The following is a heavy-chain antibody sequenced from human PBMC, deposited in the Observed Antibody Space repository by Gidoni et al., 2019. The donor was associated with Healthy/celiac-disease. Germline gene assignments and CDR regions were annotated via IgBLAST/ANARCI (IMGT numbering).Heavy chain of an antibody. CDR3: ADSRRDGYNSLIYYYYGMDV. Sequence: QVQLVQSGAEVKKPGASVKVSCKASGYTFTSYYMHWVRQAPGQGLEWMGIINPSGGSTSYAQKFQGRVTMTRDTSTSTVYMELSSLRSEDTAVYYCADSRRDGYNSLIYYYYGMDVWGQGTTVTVSS. CDR2: INPSGGST. D-gene: IGHD5-12*01. J-gene: IGHJ6*02. V-gene: IGHV1-46*01. CDR1: GYTFTSYY.